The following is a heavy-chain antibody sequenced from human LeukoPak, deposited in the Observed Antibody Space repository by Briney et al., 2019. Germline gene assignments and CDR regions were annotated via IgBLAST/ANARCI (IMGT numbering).Heavy chain of an antibody. V-gene: IGHV3-11*01. CDR3: ASRRRAAAGTSY. J-gene: IGHJ4*02. CDR1: GFTFSDYY. D-gene: IGHD6-13*01. Sequence: GGSLRLSCAASGFTFSDYYMSWIRQAPGKGLEWVSYISSSGSTIYYAGSVKGRFTISRDNAKNSLYLQMNSLRAEDTAVYYCASRRRAAAGTSYWGQGTLVTVSS. CDR2: ISSSGSTI.